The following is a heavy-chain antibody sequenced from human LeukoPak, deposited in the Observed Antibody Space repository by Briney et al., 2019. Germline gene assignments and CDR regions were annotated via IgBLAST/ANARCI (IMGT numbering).Heavy chain of an antibody. V-gene: IGHV1-69*05. CDR3: ASGSYSLTIDAFDI. Sequence: GASVKVSCKASGYTFTSYGISWVRQAPGQGLEWMGGIIPIFGTANYAQKFQGRVTITTDESTSTAYMELSSLRSEDTAVYYCASGSYSLTIDAFDIWGQGTMVTVSS. CDR1: GYTFTSYG. CDR2: IIPIFGTA. J-gene: IGHJ3*02. D-gene: IGHD1-26*01.